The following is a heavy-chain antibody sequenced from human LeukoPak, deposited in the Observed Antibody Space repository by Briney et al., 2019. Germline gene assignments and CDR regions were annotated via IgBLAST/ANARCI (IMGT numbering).Heavy chain of an antibody. Sequence: ASVTVSCKASGYTFTGYYMHWVRQAPGQGLEWMGWINPNSGGTNYAQKFQGRVTMTRDTSISTAYMELSRLRSDDTAVYYCARDRHSSGYYYFQHWGQGTLVTVSS. CDR3: ARDRHSSGYYYFQH. CDR1: GYTFTGYY. D-gene: IGHD3-22*01. J-gene: IGHJ1*01. V-gene: IGHV1-2*02. CDR2: INPNSGGT.